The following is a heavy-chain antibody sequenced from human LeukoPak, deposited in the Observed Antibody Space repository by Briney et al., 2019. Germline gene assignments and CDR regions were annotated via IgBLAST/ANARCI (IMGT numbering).Heavy chain of an antibody. CDR1: GFTFSSYA. J-gene: IGHJ4*02. Sequence: PGGSLRLSCAASGFTFSSYAMSWVRQAPGKGLEWVTAISGRGRSTYFAQSLKGRVTISIDTSKNTLSLQLNTLRPEDPPVYYCAKETRGGSFSSGWYFFGYLGQGTLVTGPS. CDR3: AKETRGGSFSSGWYFFGY. CDR2: ISGRGRST. V-gene: IGHV3-23*01. D-gene: IGHD6-19*01.